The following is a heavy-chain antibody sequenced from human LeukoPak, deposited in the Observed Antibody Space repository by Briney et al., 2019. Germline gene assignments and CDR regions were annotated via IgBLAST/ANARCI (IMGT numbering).Heavy chain of an antibody. CDR2: VNPSGGST. Sequence: ASVKVSCKASGYTFTSYYMHWVRQAPGQGLEWMGIVNPSGGSTSYAQKFQGRVTMTRDMSTSTVYMELSSLRSEDTAVYYCARDRPPDYGDLDYWGRGTLVTVSS. D-gene: IGHD4-17*01. CDR3: ARDRPPDYGDLDY. J-gene: IGHJ4*02. V-gene: IGHV1-46*01. CDR1: GYTFTSYY.